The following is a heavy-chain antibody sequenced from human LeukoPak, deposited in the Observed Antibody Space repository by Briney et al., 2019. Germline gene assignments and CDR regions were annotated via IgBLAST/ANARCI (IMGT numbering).Heavy chain of an antibody. CDR1: GFTFSDYY. J-gene: IGHJ4*02. Sequence: GGSLRLPCAASGFTFSDYYVTWIRQAPGKGLEWVSYISDSSTYTNYADSVKGRFTISRDNARSSLYLQMNSLRAEDTAMYYCARAGDTMVTTGNLDYWGQGTLVTVSS. V-gene: IGHV3-11*05. D-gene: IGHD4-17*01. CDR2: ISDSSTYT. CDR3: ARAGDTMVTTGNLDY.